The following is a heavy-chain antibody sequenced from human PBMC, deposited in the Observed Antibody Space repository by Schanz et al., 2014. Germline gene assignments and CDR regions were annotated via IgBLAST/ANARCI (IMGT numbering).Heavy chain of an antibody. CDR1: GYTFSAYY. CDR2: ISLNSGGT. Sequence: QVQLVQSGAEVQKPGASVKVSCKASGYTFSAYYMHWVRQAPGQGLEWMGRISLNSGGTNFAQKFQGRVTMARDTSISTAYMELSRLKSDDTAVYYCATVAPDYYQTGGSYYHYYYGLDVWGQGTTVTVSS. CDR3: ATVAPDYYQTGGSYYHYYYGLDV. J-gene: IGHJ6*02. D-gene: IGHD3-22*01. V-gene: IGHV1-2*06.